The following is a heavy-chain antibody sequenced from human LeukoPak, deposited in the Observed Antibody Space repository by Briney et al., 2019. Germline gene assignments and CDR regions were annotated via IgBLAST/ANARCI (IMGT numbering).Heavy chain of an antibody. CDR2: MHHSGSA. J-gene: IGHJ6*02. D-gene: IGHD3-16*01. Sequence: SETLSLTCSVSGGSISCCHWIWMRQSPGKGLEWIGYMHHSGSASDNPSLKSRVTISLDTTKNQFSLKLSSVTAAGTAVYYCARLGGTARMDVWGQGTTVTVS. V-gene: IGHV4-59*01. CDR3: ARLGGTARMDV. CDR1: GGSISCCH.